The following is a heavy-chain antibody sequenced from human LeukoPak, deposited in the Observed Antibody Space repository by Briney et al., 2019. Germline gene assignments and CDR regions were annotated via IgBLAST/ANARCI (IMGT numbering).Heavy chain of an antibody. V-gene: IGHV1-8*01. Sequence: ASVKVSCKASGCTFTSYDINWVRQATGQGLEWMGWMNPNSGNTGYAQKFQGRVTMTRNTSIRTAYMELSSLTSEDTAVYYCARQRGYNYGYDDYWGQGTLVTVSS. CDR1: GCTFTSYD. D-gene: IGHD5-18*01. CDR3: ARQRGYNYGYDDY. J-gene: IGHJ4*02. CDR2: MNPNSGNT.